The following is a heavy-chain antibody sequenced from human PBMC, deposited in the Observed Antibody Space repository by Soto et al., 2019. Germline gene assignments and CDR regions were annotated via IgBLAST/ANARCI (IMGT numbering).Heavy chain of an antibody. J-gene: IGHJ3*02. Sequence: ASVKVSCKASGYTFTGYYMHWVRQAPGQGLEWMGWINPNSGGTNYAQKFQGWVTMTRDMSISTAYMELSRLRSDDTAVYYCARGTSIAAAGPGAFDIWGQGTMVTVSS. CDR2: INPNSGGT. CDR3: ARGTSIAAAGPGAFDI. V-gene: IGHV1-2*04. CDR1: GYTFTGYY. D-gene: IGHD6-13*01.